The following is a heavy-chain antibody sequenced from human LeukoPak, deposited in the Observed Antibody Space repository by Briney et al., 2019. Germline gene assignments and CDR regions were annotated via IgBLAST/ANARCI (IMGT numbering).Heavy chain of an antibody. D-gene: IGHD5-18*01. Sequence: SETLSLTCTVSGGSFSSGSYYWSWIRQPPGKGLEWIVYIYYSGSTNYNPSLKSRVTISVDTSKNQFSLKLSSVTAADTAVYYCARARNTAMVGDWVWNWFDPWGQGTLVTVSS. CDR3: ARARNTAMVGDWVWNWFDP. CDR1: GGSFSSGSYY. V-gene: IGHV4-61*01. CDR2: IYYSGST. J-gene: IGHJ5*02.